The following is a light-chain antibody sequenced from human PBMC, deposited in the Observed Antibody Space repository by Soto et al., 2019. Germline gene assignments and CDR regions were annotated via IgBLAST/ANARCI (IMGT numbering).Light chain of an antibody. J-gene: IGKJ2*01. CDR2: AAS. CDR1: QSISSY. CDR3: QQSYSTPRT. Sequence: DIQMTQSPSSLSASVGDRVTITCRASQSISSYLNWYQQKPGKAPKLLIYAASSLQSGVPSRFSGSGAGPDFTLTSSSLQPEDFATYYCQQSYSTPRTFGQGTKLEIK. V-gene: IGKV1-39*01.